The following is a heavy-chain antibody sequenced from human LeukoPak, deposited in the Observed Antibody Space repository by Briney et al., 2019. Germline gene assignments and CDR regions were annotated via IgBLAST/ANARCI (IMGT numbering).Heavy chain of an antibody. V-gene: IGHV3-23*01. J-gene: IGHJ4*02. CDR2: ISASGGST. D-gene: IGHD6-13*01. CDR1: GFTFSSYA. Sequence: PGGSLSLSCAASGFTFSSYAMNWVRQAPGKGLEWVSTISASGGSTYYADSVKGRFTISRDNSKNTLYLQMNSLRAEDTAVYYCAKQVWYTSSWYSDYWGQGTLVTVSS. CDR3: AKQVWYTSSWYSDY.